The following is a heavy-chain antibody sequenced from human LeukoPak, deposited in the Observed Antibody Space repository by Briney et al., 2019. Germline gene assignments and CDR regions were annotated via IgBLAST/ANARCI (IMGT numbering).Heavy chain of an antibody. CDR2: IYYSGST. J-gene: IGHJ4*02. D-gene: IGHD3-9*01. CDR1: GGSISSYY. Sequence: SETLSLTCTVSGGSISSYYWSWIRQPPGKGLEWIGYIYYSGSTNYNPSLKSRVTISVDTSKNQFSLKLSSVTAADTAVYYCARQGLRYFDWSSAFDYWGQGTLVTISS. CDR3: ARQGLRYFDWSSAFDY. V-gene: IGHV4-59*08.